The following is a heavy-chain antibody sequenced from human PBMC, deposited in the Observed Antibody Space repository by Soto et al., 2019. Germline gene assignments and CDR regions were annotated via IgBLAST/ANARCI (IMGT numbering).Heavy chain of an antibody. CDR1: GYTFTSYA. CDR3: ARCWQQLVPWFDP. Sequence: ASVKVSCKASGYTFTSYAMHWVRQAPGQRLEWMGWINAGNGNTKYSQKFQGRVTITRDTSASTAYMELSSLRSEDTAVYYCARCWQQLVPWFDPWGQGTLVTSPQ. D-gene: IGHD6-13*01. V-gene: IGHV1-3*01. CDR2: INAGNGNT. J-gene: IGHJ5*02.